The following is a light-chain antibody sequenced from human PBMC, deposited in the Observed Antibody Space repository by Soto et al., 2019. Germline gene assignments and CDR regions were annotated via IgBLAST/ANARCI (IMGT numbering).Light chain of an antibody. V-gene: IGLV2-14*01. Sequence: QSALTQPASVSGSPGQSITISFTGTSSDVGDYKYVSWYQQHPGKAPKAMIYEVSNRPSGVSNRFSGSKSGNTASLTISGLQAEDEADYYCPSYTSSSTLVFGPGTKLTVL. J-gene: IGLJ1*01. CDR2: EVS. CDR1: SSDVGDYKY. CDR3: PSYTSSSTLV.